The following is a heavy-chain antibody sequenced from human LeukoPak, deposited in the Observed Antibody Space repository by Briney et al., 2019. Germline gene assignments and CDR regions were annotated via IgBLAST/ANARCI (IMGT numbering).Heavy chain of an antibody. Sequence: SETLSLTCSVSGGSVSSYYWSWIRQSPGKGLEWIGYIYNSGRTNYNPSLKSRVTGLVDTSKNQVSLRLSSVTAADTAVYYCARHGTISSESYFDYWGQGALVTVSS. CDR1: GGSVSSYY. CDR2: IYNSGRT. CDR3: ARHGTISSESYFDY. J-gene: IGHJ4*02. D-gene: IGHD1-14*01. V-gene: IGHV4-59*08.